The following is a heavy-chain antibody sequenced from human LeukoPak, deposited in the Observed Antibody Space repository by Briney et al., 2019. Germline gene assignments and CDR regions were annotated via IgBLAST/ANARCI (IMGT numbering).Heavy chain of an antibody. V-gene: IGHV1-18*01. CDR3: ARVGATLTRLADY. J-gene: IGHJ4*02. CDR1: GYSFTTYG. CDR2: ISVYNV. Sequence: ASVKVSCKXSGYSFTTYGIMWVRQAPGQGLERMGWISVYNVKYAQNLQGRVTMTTDSSTSTAYMEVRSLISDDTAVYYCARVGATLTRLADYWGQGTLVTVSS. D-gene: IGHD1-26*01.